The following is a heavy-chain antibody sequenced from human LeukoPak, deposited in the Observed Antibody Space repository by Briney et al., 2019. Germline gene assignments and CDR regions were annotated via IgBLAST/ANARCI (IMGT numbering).Heavy chain of an antibody. CDR1: SGSISSYY. J-gene: IGHJ4*02. V-gene: IGHV4-59*01. CDR3: ARVGFGGISLDY. Sequence: PSETLSLTCTVSSGSISSYYWSWIRQPPGKGLEWIGNIHYSGSTNYNPSLKSRVTISVDTSKNQFSLKLSSVTAADTAVYYCARVGFGGISLDYWGQGTLVTVSS. D-gene: IGHD4-23*01. CDR2: IHYSGST.